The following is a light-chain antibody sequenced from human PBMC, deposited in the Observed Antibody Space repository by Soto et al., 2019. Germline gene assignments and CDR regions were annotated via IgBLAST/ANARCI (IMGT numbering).Light chain of an antibody. V-gene: IGKV1-5*01. CDR2: DAS. Sequence: DIQMTQSPSTLSASLGSRVTITCRASQSVRSWVAWYQQKPGRSPKLLIYDASSLEGGVPSRFSGSGFGTEFTLTVSSLQADDFATYYCQQYSNYSFTFGRGTKVDMK. CDR1: QSVRSW. J-gene: IGKJ3*01. CDR3: QQYSNYSFT.